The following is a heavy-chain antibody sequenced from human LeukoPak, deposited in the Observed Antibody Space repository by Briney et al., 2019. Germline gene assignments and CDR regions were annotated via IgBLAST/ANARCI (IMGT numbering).Heavy chain of an antibody. J-gene: IGHJ4*02. CDR1: GGSISSYY. CDR3: ARATGMEDYFDY. D-gene: IGHD2-8*02. V-gene: IGHV4-59*12. CDR2: IYHSGST. Sequence: PSETLSLTCTVSGGSISSYYWSWIRQPPGKGLEWIGYIYHSGSTYYNPSLKSRVTISVDRSKNQFSLKLSSVTAADTAVYYCARATGMEDYFDYWGQGTLVTVSS.